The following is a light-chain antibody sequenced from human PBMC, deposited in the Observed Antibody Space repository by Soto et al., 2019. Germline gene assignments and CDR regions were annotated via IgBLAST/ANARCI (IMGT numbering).Light chain of an antibody. CDR3: MQGTHWPWT. CDR2: EVS. J-gene: IGKJ1*01. V-gene: IGKV2-30*02. CDR1: QSLIHSDGNTY. Sequence: DVVMTQSPLSLPVTLGQPASISCRSSQSLIHSDGNTYLSWFQQRPGQSPRRLIYEVSDRDSGVPDRFTGSGSGTDFTLKISRVEAEDGGVYYCMQGTHWPWTFGQGTEVDIK.